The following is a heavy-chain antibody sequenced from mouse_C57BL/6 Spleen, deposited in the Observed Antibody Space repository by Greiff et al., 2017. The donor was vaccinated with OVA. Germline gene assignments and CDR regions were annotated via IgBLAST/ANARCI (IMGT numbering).Heavy chain of an antibody. CDR3: ARPSYYGSHWYFDV. V-gene: IGHV1-50*01. CDR2: IDPSDSYT. J-gene: IGHJ1*03. D-gene: IGHD1-1*01. Sequence: QVQLQQPGAELVKPGASVKLSCKASGYTFTSYWMQWVKQRPGQGLEWIGEIDPSDSYTNYNQKFKGKATLTVDTSSSTAYMQLSSLTSEDSAVSYCARPSYYGSHWYFDVWGTGTTVTVSS. CDR1: GYTFTSYW.